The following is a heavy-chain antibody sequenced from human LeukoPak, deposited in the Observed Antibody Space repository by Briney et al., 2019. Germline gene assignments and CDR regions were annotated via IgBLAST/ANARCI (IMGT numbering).Heavy chain of an antibody. CDR2: IYYSGST. V-gene: IGHV4-30-4*01. CDR3: ASYYGSGSYPLFNY. Sequence: PSGTLSLTCTVSGGSISSGDYYWSWIRQPPGKGLEWIGYIYYSGSTHYNPSLKSRITISVGTSKNQFSLKLSSVTAADTAVYYCASYYGSGSYPLFNYWGQGTLVTVSS. D-gene: IGHD3-10*01. J-gene: IGHJ4*02. CDR1: GGSISSGDYY.